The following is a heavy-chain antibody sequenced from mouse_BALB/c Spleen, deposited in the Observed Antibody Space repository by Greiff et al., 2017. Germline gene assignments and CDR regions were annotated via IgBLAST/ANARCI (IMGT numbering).Heavy chain of an antibody. Sequence: VKLMESGPDLVAPSQSLSITCTVSGFSLTSYGVHWVRQPPGKGLEWLVVIWSDGSTTYNSALKSRLSISKDNSKSQVFLKMNSLQTDDTAMYYCARHEAGTGAMDYWGQGTSVTVSS. CDR1: GFSLTSYG. J-gene: IGHJ4*01. CDR3: ARHEAGTGAMDY. CDR2: IWSDGST. V-gene: IGHV2-6-2*01.